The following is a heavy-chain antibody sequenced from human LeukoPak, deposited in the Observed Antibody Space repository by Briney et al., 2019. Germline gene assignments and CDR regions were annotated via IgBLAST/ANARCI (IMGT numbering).Heavy chain of an antibody. CDR1: GGSFSSYY. CDR2: INHSGST. CDR3: ARGYYYDSSGYYYWARAFDY. Sequence: SETLSLTCAVYGGSFSSYYWSWIRQPPGKGLEWIGEINHSGSTNYNPSLKSRVTISVDTSKNQFSLKLSSVTAADTAVYYCARGYYYDSSGYYYWARAFDYWGQGTLVTVSS. V-gene: IGHV4-34*01. D-gene: IGHD3-22*01. J-gene: IGHJ4*02.